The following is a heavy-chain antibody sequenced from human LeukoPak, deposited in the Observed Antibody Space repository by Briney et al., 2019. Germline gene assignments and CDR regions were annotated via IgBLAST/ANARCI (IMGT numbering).Heavy chain of an antibody. Sequence: GGSLRLSRAASGFTFSSYAMSWVRQAPGKGLEWVSAISGSGDNTYYADSVKGQFTISRDNSKNTLYLQMNSLRAEDTAVYYCALYCGGDCYSGSVWGQGTLVTVSS. CDR2: ISGSGDNT. CDR1: GFTFSSYA. V-gene: IGHV3-23*01. D-gene: IGHD2-21*02. J-gene: IGHJ4*02. CDR3: ALYCGGDCYSGSV.